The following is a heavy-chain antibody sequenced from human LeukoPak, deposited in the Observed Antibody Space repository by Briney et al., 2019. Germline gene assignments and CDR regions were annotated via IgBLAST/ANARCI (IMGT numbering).Heavy chain of an antibody. CDR3: ARVIAAAGLNFDY. CDR2: ISSSSSYI. D-gene: IGHD6-13*01. CDR1: GLTFSSYS. J-gene: IGHJ4*02. V-gene: IGHV3-21*01. Sequence: GGSLRLSCAASGLTFSSYSMNWVRQAPGKGLEWVSSISSSSSYIYYADSVKGRFTISRDNAKNSLYLQMNSLRAEDTAVYYCARVIAAAGLNFDYWGQGTLVTVSS.